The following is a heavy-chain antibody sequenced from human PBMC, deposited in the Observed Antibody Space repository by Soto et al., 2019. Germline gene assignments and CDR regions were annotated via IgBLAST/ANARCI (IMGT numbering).Heavy chain of an antibody. D-gene: IGHD2-2*01. CDR3: AGDLGVPAAKGSWFDP. CDR1: GGSISSGGYY. CDR2: IYYSGST. J-gene: IGHJ5*02. Sequence: QVQLQESGPGLVKPSQTLSLTCTVSGGSISSGGYYWSWIRQHPRKGLEWIGYIYYSGSTYYNPSLKSRVTRSVDTAKRQFSLKLSSVTDADTAVYYCAGDLGVPAAKGSWFDPWGQGTLVTVSS. V-gene: IGHV4-31*03.